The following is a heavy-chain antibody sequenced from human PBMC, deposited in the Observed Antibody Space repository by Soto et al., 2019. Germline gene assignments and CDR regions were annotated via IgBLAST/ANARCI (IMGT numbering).Heavy chain of an antibody. D-gene: IGHD4-17*01. CDR1: GFTVYSNY. CDR2: IYSGGST. Sequence: EVQLVESGGGLIQPGGSLRLSCAASGFTVYSNYMSWVRQAPGKGLEWVSVIYSGGSTYYEDSVKGRFTISRDNSKNTLYLQMNSLRAEDTAVYYCARDYADYVLGYFDYWGQGTLVTVSS. V-gene: IGHV3-53*01. CDR3: ARDYADYVLGYFDY. J-gene: IGHJ4*02.